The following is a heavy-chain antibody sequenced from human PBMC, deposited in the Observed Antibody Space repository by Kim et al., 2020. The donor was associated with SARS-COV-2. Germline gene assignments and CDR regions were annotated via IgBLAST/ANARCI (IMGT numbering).Heavy chain of an antibody. J-gene: IGHJ4*02. D-gene: IGHD1-26*01. V-gene: IGHV3-30*01. Sequence: ADPVKGRFTISGDNSKNTLYLQMNGLGAEDTAVYSWARTHSGSYYSYFDYWGQGTLVTVSS. CDR3: ARTHSGSYYSYFDY.